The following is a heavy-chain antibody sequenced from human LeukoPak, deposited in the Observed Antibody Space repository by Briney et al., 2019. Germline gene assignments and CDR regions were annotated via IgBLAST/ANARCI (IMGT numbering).Heavy chain of an antibody. CDR2: IIPIFGTA. J-gene: IGHJ6*03. CDR3: ARDPIVVVPAAIKGDYYYYYYMDV. V-gene: IGHV1-69*13. D-gene: IGHD2-2*02. Sequence: ASVKVSCKASGYTFTGYYMHWVRQAPGQGLEWMGGIIPIFGTANYAQKFQGRVTITADESTSTAYMELSSLRSEDTAVYYCARDPIVVVPAAIKGDYYYYYYMDVWGKGTTVTVSS. CDR1: GYTFTGYY.